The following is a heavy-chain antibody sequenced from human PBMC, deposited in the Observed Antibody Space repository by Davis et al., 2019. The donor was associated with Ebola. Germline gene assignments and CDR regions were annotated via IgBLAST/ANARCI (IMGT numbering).Heavy chain of an antibody. J-gene: IGHJ3*02. D-gene: IGHD3-3*01. Sequence: GGSLRLSCAASGFTVSSNYMSWVRQAPGKGLEWVSVIYSGGSTYYADSVKGRFTISRDNSKNTLYLQMNSLRAEDTAVYYCARITIFGVVIVENDAFDIWGQGTMVTVSS. CDR2: IYSGGST. CDR1: GFTVSSNY. CDR3: ARITIFGVVIVENDAFDI. V-gene: IGHV3-53*01.